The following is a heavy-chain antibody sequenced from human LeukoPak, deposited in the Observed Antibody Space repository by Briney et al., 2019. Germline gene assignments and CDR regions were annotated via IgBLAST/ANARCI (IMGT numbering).Heavy chain of an antibody. CDR2: ISSSGSTI. D-gene: IGHD2-2*01. CDR1: GFTFSDYY. V-gene: IGHV3-11*04. CDR3: ARARSVVPAALPDYYYYYMDV. Sequence: KTGGSLRLSCAASGFTFSDYYMSWIRQAPGKGLEWVSYISSSGSTIYYADSVKGRFTISRDNAKNSLYLQMNSLRAEDTAVYYCARARSVVPAALPDYYYYYMDVWGKGTTVTVSS. J-gene: IGHJ6*03.